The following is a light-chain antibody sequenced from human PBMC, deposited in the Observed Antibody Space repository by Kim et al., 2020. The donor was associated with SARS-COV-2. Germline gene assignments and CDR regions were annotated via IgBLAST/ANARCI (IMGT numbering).Light chain of an antibody. CDR2: AAS. V-gene: IGKV1-39*01. CDR1: QSITTY. CDR3: QQTYSAPPT. J-gene: IGKJ1*01. Sequence: DIQMTQSPSSLSASVGDRVTTTCRASQSITTYLNWYQQKPGKAPELLIYAASNLQSGVPSRFSGSGSGTDFTLTISSLQPEDFATYYCQQTYSAPPTFGHGTKVDIK.